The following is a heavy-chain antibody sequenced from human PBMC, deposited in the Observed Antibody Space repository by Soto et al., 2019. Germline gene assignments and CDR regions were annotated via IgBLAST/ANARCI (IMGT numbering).Heavy chain of an antibody. V-gene: IGHV4-59*01. Sequence: SETLSLTCTVSGGSISSYYWSWIRQPPGKGLEWIGYIYYSGSTNYNPSLKSRVTISVDTSKNQFSLKLSSVTAADTDVYYCARGEYSSSYYYYYYYMDVWGKGTTVTVSS. CDR1: GGSISSYY. J-gene: IGHJ6*03. CDR3: ARGEYSSSYYYYYYYMDV. D-gene: IGHD6-6*01. CDR2: IYYSGST.